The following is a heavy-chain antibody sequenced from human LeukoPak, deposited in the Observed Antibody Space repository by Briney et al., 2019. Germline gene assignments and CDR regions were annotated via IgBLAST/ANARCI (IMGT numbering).Heavy chain of an antibody. D-gene: IGHD3-10*01. CDR3: ARGESWFGELGCWFDP. V-gene: IGHV4-39*07. J-gene: IGHJ5*02. Sequence: SETLSLTCTVSGGSISSSSYYWGWIRQPPGKGLEWIGSIYYSGSTYYNPSLKSRVTISVDTSKNQFSLKLSSVTAADTAVYYCARGESWFGELGCWFDPWGQGTLVTVSS. CDR2: IYYSGST. CDR1: GGSISSSSYY.